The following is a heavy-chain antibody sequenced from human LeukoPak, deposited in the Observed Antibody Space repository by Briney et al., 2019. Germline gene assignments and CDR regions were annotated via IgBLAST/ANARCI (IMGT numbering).Heavy chain of an antibody. D-gene: IGHD3-10*01. J-gene: IGHJ4*02. CDR2: IYSGGST. Sequence: GGSLRLSCAVSGFTVSSNYMSWVRQAPGKGLEWVSIIYSGGSTYYTDSVKGHFTISRDTSKNTLYLQMNSLRAEDTALYYCARDYYGSGSYPTADNWGQGTLVTVSS. CDR3: ARDYYGSGSYPTADN. CDR1: GFTVSSNY. V-gene: IGHV3-53*01.